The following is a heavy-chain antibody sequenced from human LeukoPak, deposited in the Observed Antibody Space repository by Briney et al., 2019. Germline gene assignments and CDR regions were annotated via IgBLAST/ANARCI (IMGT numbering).Heavy chain of an antibody. CDR3: ARAPSDSGWYYYYGMDV. J-gene: IGHJ6*02. CDR2: IYYSGST. CDR1: GGSISSSSYY. V-gene: IGHV4-39*07. Sequence: PSETLSLTCTVSGGSISSSSYYWGWIRQPPGKGLEWIGSIYYSGSTYYNPSLKSRVTISVDTSKNQFSLKLSSVTAADTAVYYCARAPSDSGWYYYYGMDVWGQGTTVTVSS. D-gene: IGHD6-19*01.